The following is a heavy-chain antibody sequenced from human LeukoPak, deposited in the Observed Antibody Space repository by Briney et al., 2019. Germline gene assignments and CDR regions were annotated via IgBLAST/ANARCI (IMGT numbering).Heavy chain of an antibody. J-gene: IGHJ5*02. CDR2: ISYDGINK. V-gene: IGHV3-30*04. CDR3: TRGSGIVVAGWDWFDP. D-gene: IGHD6-19*01. CDR1: GFTFSSYA. Sequence: PGRSLRLSCAASGFTFSSYAMHWVRQAPGKGLDWVAVISYDGINKHFADSVKGRFTISRDSSRNTLYLQMNSLRPEDTAVYYCTRGSGIVVAGWDWFDPWGQGTLVTVSS.